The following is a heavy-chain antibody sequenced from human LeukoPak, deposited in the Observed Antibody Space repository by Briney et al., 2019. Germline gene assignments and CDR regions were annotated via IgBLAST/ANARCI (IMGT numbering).Heavy chain of an antibody. CDR1: GFTFSSYS. CDR3: ARHGGDYEDYFDY. CDR2: ISSSGTTI. J-gene: IGHJ4*02. Sequence: GGSLRLSCAASGFTFSSYSMNWVRQAPGKGLEWVSYISSSGTTIYYTDSVKGRFTISRDNAKNSLSLQIISLRAEDTAIYYCARHGGDYEDYFDYWGQGTLVTVSS. D-gene: IGHD3-22*01. V-gene: IGHV3-48*04.